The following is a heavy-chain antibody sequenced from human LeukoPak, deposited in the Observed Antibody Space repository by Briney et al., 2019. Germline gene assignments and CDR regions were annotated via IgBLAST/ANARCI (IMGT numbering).Heavy chain of an antibody. CDR3: ARLRKWGIAVAGTGLFDY. D-gene: IGHD6-19*01. CDR1: SGSISNSNFY. V-gene: IGHV4-39*07. CDR2: IFYSGST. J-gene: IGHJ4*02. Sequence: SETLSLTCTVSSGSISNSNFYWGWIRQPPGKGLEWIGSIFYSGSTDYNSSLKSRVTISVDTSKNQFSLKLSSATAADTAVYYCARLRKWGIAVAGTGLFDYWGQGTLVTVSS.